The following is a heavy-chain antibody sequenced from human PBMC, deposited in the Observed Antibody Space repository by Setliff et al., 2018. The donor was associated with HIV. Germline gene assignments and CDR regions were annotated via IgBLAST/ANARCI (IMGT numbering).Heavy chain of an antibody. J-gene: IGHJ4*02. D-gene: IGHD1-26*01. CDR2: IYYSGST. CDR3: ARPVEMANREFDY. Sequence: SLTFSDYYMAWIRQPPGKGLEWIGNIYYSGSTYYNPSLKSRVTISVDTSKNQFSLKLSSVTAADTAVYYCARPVEMANREFDYWGQGTLVTVSS. V-gene: IGHV4-39*01. CDR1: SLTFSDYY.